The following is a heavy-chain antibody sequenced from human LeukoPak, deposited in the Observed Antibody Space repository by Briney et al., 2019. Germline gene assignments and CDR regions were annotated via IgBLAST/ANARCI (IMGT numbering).Heavy chain of an antibody. Sequence: GGSLRLSCAASGFTFSSYGMHWVRQAPGKGLEWVAVIWYDGSNKYYADSVKGRLTISRDNSKNTLYLQMNSLRAEDTAVYYCARDGGSGWFFDYWGQGTLVTVSS. CDR3: ARDGGSGWFFDY. CDR2: IWYDGSNK. V-gene: IGHV3-33*01. CDR1: GFTFSSYG. J-gene: IGHJ4*02. D-gene: IGHD6-19*01.